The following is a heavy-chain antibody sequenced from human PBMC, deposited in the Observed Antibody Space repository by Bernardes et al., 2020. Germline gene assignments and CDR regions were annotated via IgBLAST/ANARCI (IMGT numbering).Heavy chain of an antibody. J-gene: IGHJ6*03. CDR2: ISGGDGSPY. CDR3: AKGGYYYFFYMDV. CDR1: GFTFSTYA. V-gene: IGHV3-23*01. Sequence: GGSLRLSCAASGFTFSTYAMSWVRQAPGKGLEWVSAISGGDGSPYYYADSVKGRFTISRDNSKNTLYLQMNSLRAEDTAEYYCAKGGYYYFFYMDVWGKGTTVTVSS.